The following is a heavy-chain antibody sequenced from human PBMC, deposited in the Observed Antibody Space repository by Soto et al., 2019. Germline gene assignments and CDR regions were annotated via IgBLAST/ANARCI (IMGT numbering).Heavy chain of an antibody. CDR1: GYTFDDYS. CDR2: ISTSIGHT. CDR3: ARASDCSGGTCTTWFHP. J-gene: IGHJ5*02. Sequence: ASGEVSCKASGYTFDDYSITWVRQVPGQGLEWVGWISTSIGHTNYAQGFQGRVTMTTDSATTTAYMELRNLGSDDTALYYCARASDCSGGTCTTWFHPWGQGTLVTVSS. V-gene: IGHV1-18*01. D-gene: IGHD2-15*01.